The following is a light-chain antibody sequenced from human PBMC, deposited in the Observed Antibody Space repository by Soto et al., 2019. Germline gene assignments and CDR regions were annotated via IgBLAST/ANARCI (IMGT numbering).Light chain of an antibody. J-gene: IGLJ1*01. CDR2: EVT. V-gene: IGLV2-8*01. CDR1: SSDVGGYNY. Sequence: ALTQPPSASGSPGQSVTISCTGTSSDVGGYNYVSWYQQHPGKAPKLIIYEVTKRPSGVPDRFSGSKSGSTASLTVSGLQADDEADYYCSSYAGSSYVFGTGTEVTVL. CDR3: SSYAGSSYV.